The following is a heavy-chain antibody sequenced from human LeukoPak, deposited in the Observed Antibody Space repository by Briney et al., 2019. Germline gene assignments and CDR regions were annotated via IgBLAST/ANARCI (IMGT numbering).Heavy chain of an antibody. J-gene: IGHJ4*02. Sequence: PGGSLRLSCAASGFSFDTYAMHWVRQAPGQGLEWVALIWHDGSHKFYSNSVRGQFTISRDNSKNTVYLQTNNLRPDDTAVYYCARGIFGSGSYPDFWGQGTLVTVPS. CDR2: IWHDGSHK. CDR3: ARGIFGSGSYPDF. V-gene: IGHV3-33*01. D-gene: IGHD3-10*01. CDR1: GFSFDTYA.